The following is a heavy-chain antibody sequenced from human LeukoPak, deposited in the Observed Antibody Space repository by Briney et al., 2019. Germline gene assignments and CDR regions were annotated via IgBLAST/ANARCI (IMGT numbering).Heavy chain of an antibody. Sequence: KPSETLSLTCTVSGDSITSGSYYWGWIRQPPGRGREWIGSIYYTGNTYYNPSLKSRVTISVDTSNNEFSLRLTSVTAADTAVYYCARDRSTETPPRPDAFDIWGQGTMVTVSS. CDR3: ARDRSTETPPRPDAFDI. CDR2: IYYTGNT. V-gene: IGHV4-39*07. CDR1: GDSITSGSYY. J-gene: IGHJ3*02. D-gene: IGHD4-17*01.